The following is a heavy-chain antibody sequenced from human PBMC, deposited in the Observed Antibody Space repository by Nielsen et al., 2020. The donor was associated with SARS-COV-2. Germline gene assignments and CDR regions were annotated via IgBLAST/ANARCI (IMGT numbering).Heavy chain of an antibody. D-gene: IGHD3-3*01. CDR3: AKERFLEWLLTLRYFDY. V-gene: IGHV3-23*01. J-gene: IGHJ4*02. CDR2: ISGSGGST. CDR1: GFTFSSYA. Sequence: GESLKISCAASGFTFSSYAMSWVRQAPGKGLEWVSAISGSGGSTYYADSVKGRFTISRDNSKNTLYPQMNSLRAEDTAVYYCAKERFLEWLLTLRYFDYWGQGTLVTVSS.